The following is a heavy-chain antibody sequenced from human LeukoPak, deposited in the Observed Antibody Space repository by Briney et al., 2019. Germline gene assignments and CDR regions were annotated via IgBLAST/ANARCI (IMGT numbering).Heavy chain of an antibody. CDR1: GYTFTDYY. CDR2: INPNSGGT. V-gene: IGHV1-2*02. J-gene: IGHJ1*01. CDR3: ARGPATQGVRH. D-gene: IGHD1-1*01. Sequence: GASVKVSCKASGYTFTDYYIHWVRQAPGQGLAWMGWINPNSGGTSYAQKFQGRVTMTRDTSISTAYMELSRLRSDDKAVYYCARGPATQGVRHWGQGTLVTVSS.